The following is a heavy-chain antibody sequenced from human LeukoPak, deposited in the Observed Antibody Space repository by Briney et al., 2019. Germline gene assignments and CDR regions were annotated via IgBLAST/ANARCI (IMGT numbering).Heavy chain of an antibody. Sequence: ASVKLSCKASGYTFTSYGISWVRQAPGQGLEWMGWIRAYNGNTNDAQKLQGRVTMTTDTSTSTAYMELRRLRSDDTAVYYSARESGGPNGFDPWGQGTLVTVSS. CDR3: ARESGGPNGFDP. J-gene: IGHJ5*02. V-gene: IGHV1-18*01. CDR2: IRAYNGNT. CDR1: GYTFTSYG. D-gene: IGHD1-26*01.